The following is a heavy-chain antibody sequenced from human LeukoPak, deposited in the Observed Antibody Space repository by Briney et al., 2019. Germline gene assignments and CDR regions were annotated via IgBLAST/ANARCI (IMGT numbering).Heavy chain of an antibody. CDR1: GFTFSSFW. CDR3: VYSGYDWTYYFDW. V-gene: IGHV3-74*01. CDR2: INDDGKNT. D-gene: IGHD5-12*01. J-gene: IGHJ4*02. Sequence: GGFLRLSCAASGFTFSSFWMYWVRQAPGKGLVWVSRINDDGKNTTYADSVKGRFTISRDNAKNTLYLQMSSLRAEDTAIYYCVYSGYDWTYYFDWWGQGTLVTVSS.